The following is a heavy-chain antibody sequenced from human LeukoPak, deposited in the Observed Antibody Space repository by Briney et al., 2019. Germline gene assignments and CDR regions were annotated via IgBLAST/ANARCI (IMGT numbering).Heavy chain of an antibody. D-gene: IGHD4-17*01. V-gene: IGHV3-23*01. J-gene: IGHJ2*01. CDR2: ITGSGFST. CDR3: AKDRGSTVTNWYFDL. CDR1: GFTFSNYA. Sequence: PGGSLRLSCAASGFTFSNYAMSWVRQAPGKGLEWVSTITGSGFSTSYADSVKGRFTISRDNSKNTLYLQMNSLRGTDTALYYCAKDRGSTVTNWYFDLWGRGTLVTVSS.